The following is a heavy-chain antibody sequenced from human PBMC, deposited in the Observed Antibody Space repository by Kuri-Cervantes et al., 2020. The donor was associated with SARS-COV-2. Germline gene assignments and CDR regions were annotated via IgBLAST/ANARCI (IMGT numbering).Heavy chain of an antibody. D-gene: IGHD5-12*01. CDR1: GDSISSGDYY. Sequence: SETLSLTCTVSGDSISSGDYYWSWIRQPPGKGLEWIGFIYYSGTTSYNPSLKSRVTMSVDTSKNQFSLKLSSVTAADTAVYYCARDRISGYIYFLDYWGRGTLVTVSS. V-gene: IGHV4-30-4*01. CDR2: IYYSGTT. CDR3: ARDRISGYIYFLDY. J-gene: IGHJ4*02.